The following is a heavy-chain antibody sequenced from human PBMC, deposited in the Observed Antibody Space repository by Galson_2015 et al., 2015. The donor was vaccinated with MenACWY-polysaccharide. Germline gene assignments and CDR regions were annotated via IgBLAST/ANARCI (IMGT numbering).Heavy chain of an antibody. J-gene: IGHJ5*01. Sequence: TLSLTCAVSSGSISRTIYYWTWLRQLPGKGLEWIGYIQYSGSTYYTPSLKSRVTMSVDTSKNQFSLEVRSVTAADTAVYYCARGVYCGDGCYSGTDSWGQGTLVTVSS. CDR2: IQYSGST. D-gene: IGHD2-21*01. CDR1: SGSISRTIYY. CDR3: ARGVYCGDGCYSGTDS. V-gene: IGHV4-31*11.